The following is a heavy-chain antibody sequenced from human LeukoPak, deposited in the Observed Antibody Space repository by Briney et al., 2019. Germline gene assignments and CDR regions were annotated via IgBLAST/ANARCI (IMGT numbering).Heavy chain of an antibody. CDR1: GFTFSNAW. CDR2: IKSKTDGGTT. CDR3: TTDRVLLWFGELLYWFDP. Sequence: GGSLRLSCAASGFTFSNAWMSWVRQAPGKGLEWVGRIKSKTDGGTTDYAAPVKGRFTISGDDSKNTLYLQMNSLKTEDTAVYYCTTDRVLLWFGELLYWFDPWGQGTLVTVSS. D-gene: IGHD3-10*01. V-gene: IGHV3-15*01. J-gene: IGHJ5*02.